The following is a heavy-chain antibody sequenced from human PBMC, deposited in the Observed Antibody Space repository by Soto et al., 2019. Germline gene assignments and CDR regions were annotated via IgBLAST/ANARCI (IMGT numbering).Heavy chain of an antibody. CDR1: GFTFSSYS. Sequence: GGSLRLSCAASGFTFSSYSMNWVRQAPGKGLEWVSSISSSSSYIYYADSVKGRFTISRDNAKNSLYLQMNSLRAEDTAVYYCARVAPSTYYYDSSGYYSPFDYWGQGTLVTVSS. V-gene: IGHV3-21*01. J-gene: IGHJ4*02. CDR3: ARVAPSTYYYDSSGYYSPFDY. D-gene: IGHD3-22*01. CDR2: ISSSSSYI.